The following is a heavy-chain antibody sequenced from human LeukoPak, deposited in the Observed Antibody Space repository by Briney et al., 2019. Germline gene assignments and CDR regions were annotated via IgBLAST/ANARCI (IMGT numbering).Heavy chain of an antibody. V-gene: IGHV3-7*01. Sequence: GGSLRLSCEASGFIFTNFWMSWVRQAPGKRPEWVANIREDGIEKKYVDSVKGRFTISRDNARNSIYLQMNSLRVEGTAIYYCAKDIVGGGNDHWGQGTLVTVAS. CDR3: AKDIVGGGNDH. CDR2: IREDGIEK. D-gene: IGHD2-15*01. J-gene: IGHJ5*02. CDR1: GFIFTNFW.